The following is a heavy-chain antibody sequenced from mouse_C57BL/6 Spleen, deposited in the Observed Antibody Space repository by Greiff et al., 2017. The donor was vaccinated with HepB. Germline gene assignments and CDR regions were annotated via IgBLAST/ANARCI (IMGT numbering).Heavy chain of an antibody. Sequence: QVQLQQSGAELVRPGASVTLSCKASGYTFTDYEMHWVKQTPVHGLEWIGAIDPETGGTAYNQKFKGKAILTAEKSSSTAYMELRSLTSEDSAVYYCTTGTVFAYWGQGTLVTVSA. V-gene: IGHV1-15*01. CDR2: IDPETGGT. D-gene: IGHD4-1*01. CDR1: GYTFTDYE. J-gene: IGHJ3*01. CDR3: TTGTVFAY.